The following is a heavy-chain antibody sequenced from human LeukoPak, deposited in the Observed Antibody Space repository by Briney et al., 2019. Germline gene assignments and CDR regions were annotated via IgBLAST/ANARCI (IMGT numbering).Heavy chain of an antibody. D-gene: IGHD6-19*01. Sequence: PGGSLRLSCAASGFTFDDYGMSWVRHAPGKGLEWVSGINWNGGSTVYADSVKGRFTISRDNAKNSLYLQMNSLRAEDTALYYCAAISIAVAVDFDYWGQGTLVTVSS. CDR1: GFTFDDYG. J-gene: IGHJ4*02. CDR2: INWNGGST. CDR3: AAISIAVAVDFDY. V-gene: IGHV3-20*04.